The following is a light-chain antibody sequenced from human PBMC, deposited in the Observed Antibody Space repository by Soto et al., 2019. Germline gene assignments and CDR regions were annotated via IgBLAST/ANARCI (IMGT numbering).Light chain of an antibody. V-gene: IGKV3-15*01. Sequence: ETVMTQSPATLSVSPGERATLSCRASQSVSSNLAWYQQKPGQAPRLLIYGASTRATGIPARFGGSGSGTEFTLTISSLQSEDFAVYYCQQYNNWPWTFGQGTKVEIK. CDR2: GAS. J-gene: IGKJ1*01. CDR1: QSVSSN. CDR3: QQYNNWPWT.